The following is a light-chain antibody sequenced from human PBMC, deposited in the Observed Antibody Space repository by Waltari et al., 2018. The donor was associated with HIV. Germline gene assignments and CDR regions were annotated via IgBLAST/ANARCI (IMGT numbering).Light chain of an antibody. J-gene: IGLJ2*01. CDR2: GNT. Sequence: QSVLTHPPSVFGARGQRATLSCTGHNSNIGQHFDVNSYQQLPGTAPKPLIYGNTNRPSGVPDRFSGSKSGTSASLVITGLRAEDEADYYCQSYDSSLSGSEVFGGGTKLSVL. CDR3: QSYDSSLSGSEV. CDR1: NSNIGQHFD. V-gene: IGLV1-40*01.